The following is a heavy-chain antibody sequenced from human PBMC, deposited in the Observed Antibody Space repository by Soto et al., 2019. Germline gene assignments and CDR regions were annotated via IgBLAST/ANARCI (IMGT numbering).Heavy chain of an antibody. CDR2: VGGNNGVS. CDR3: VRDQKYFRVNGNWFDS. D-gene: IGHD2-2*01. J-gene: IGHJ5*01. Sequence: QVQLMQSGTEVKKPGASVTVSCKASGYTSADFGISWVRQAPGQGLEWMGWVGGNNGVSNPAPKVQGRITMTLDTSTGVSYMALRSLRSDDTAIYYCVRDQKYFRVNGNWFDSWGQGTLVSVSS. CDR1: GYTSADFG. V-gene: IGHV1-18*04.